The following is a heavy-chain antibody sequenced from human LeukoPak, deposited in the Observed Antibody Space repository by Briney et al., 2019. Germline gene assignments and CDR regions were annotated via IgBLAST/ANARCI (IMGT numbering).Heavy chain of an antibody. CDR3: ARGSQGGNYYWFDP. D-gene: IGHD1-7*01. J-gene: IGHJ5*02. CDR1: GDSISTLNYY. V-gene: IGHV4-61*02. CDR2: IYSSGST. Sequence: PSETLSLTCTVSGDSISTLNYYWSWIRQPAGKGLEWIGRIYSSGSTNYNPSLKSRVTISVDTSKNQFYLKMNSVTAADTAVYYCARGSQGGNYYWFDPWGQGPLVTVSS.